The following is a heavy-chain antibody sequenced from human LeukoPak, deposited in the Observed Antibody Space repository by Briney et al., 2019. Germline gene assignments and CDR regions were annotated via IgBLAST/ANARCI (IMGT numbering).Heavy chain of an antibody. J-gene: IGHJ4*02. CDR2: IYAGNGNV. CDR3: ARDSSGWSNLDY. D-gene: IGHD6-19*01. V-gene: IGHV1-3*01. Sequence: ASVKVSCKASGYTLSTYTMHWLRQAPGQRPEWMGCIYAGNGNVKYSQNFQGRVTITRDTSASTAYMELSSLRSEDTAVYYCARDSSGWSNLDYWGQGTLVTVSS. CDR1: GYTLSTYT.